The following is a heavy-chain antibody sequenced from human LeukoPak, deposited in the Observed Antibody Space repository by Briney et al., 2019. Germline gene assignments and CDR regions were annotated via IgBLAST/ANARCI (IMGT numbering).Heavy chain of an antibody. J-gene: IGHJ4*02. CDR3: AREGEIAVAGTNLRYFDY. D-gene: IGHD6-19*01. CDR2: IIPIFGTA. CDR1: GGTFSSYA. Sequence: SVKVSCKASGGTFSSYAISWVRQATGQGLEWMGGIIPIFGTANYAQKFQGRVTITADESTSTAYMELSSLRSEDTAVYYCAREGEIAVAGTNLRYFDYWGQGTLVTVSS. V-gene: IGHV1-69*13.